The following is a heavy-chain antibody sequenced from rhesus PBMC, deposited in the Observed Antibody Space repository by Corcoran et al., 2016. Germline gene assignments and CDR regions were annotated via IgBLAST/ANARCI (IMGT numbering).Heavy chain of an antibody. D-gene: IGHD6-31*01. V-gene: IGHV3S26*01. CDR1: GFTFSSYV. Sequence: DVQLVESGGGLVKPGGSLRLSCVASGFTFSSYVMHWVRQAPGKGLEWVSFISESGGTIYYSDSVKGRFTIYRDNAKNSLFLQMNSLRAEDTAVYYCTRAYSSGWYYFDYWGQGVLVTGSS. CDR2: ISESGGTI. CDR3: TRAYSSGWYYFDY. J-gene: IGHJ4*01.